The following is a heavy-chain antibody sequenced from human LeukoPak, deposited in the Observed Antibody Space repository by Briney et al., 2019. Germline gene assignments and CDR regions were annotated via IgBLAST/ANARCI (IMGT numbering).Heavy chain of an antibody. CDR1: GFTFSSCS. CDR2: ISSSSSTI. CDR3: ARDSSSGWYGIDY. D-gene: IGHD6-19*01. Sequence: PGGSLRLSCAASGFTFSSCSMNWVRQAPGKGLEWVSYISSSSSTIYCADSVKGRFTISRDNAKNSLYLQMNSLRAEDTAVYYCARDSSSGWYGIDYWGQGTLVTVSS. J-gene: IGHJ4*02. V-gene: IGHV3-48*01.